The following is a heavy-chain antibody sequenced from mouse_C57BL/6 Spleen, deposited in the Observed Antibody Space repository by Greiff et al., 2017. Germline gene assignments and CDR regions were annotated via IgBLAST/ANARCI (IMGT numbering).Heavy chain of an antibody. V-gene: IGHV1-42*01. D-gene: IGHD1-1*01. CDR2: INPSTGGT. J-gene: IGHJ2*01. CDR3: ARVYGSVFDY. CDR1: GYSFTGYY. Sequence: VQLQQSGPELVKPGASVKISCKASGYSFTGYYMNWVKQSPEKSLEWIGEINPSTGGTTYNQKFKAKATLTVDKSSSTAYMQLKSLTSEDSAVYYCARVYGSVFDYWGQGTTLTVSS.